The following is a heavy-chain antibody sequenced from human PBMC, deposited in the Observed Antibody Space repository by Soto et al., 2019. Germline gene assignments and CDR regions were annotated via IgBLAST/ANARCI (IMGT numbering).Heavy chain of an antibody. CDR1: GGSISSYY. Sequence: PSETLSLSCTVSGGSISSYYWSWIRQPPGKGLEWIGYIYYSGSTNYNPSLKSRVTISVDTSKNQFSLKLSSVTAADTAVYYCARGATADFDYWGQGTLVTVSS. V-gene: IGHV4-59*01. D-gene: IGHD1-26*01. J-gene: IGHJ4*02. CDR3: ARGATADFDY. CDR2: IYYSGST.